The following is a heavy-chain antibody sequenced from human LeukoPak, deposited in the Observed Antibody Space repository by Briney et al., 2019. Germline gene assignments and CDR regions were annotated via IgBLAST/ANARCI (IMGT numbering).Heavy chain of an antibody. J-gene: IGHJ4*02. CDR1: GGSISSSYY. CDR3: AKFEGLGGPRYYFDF. V-gene: IGHV4-61*05. CDR2: INYNGRT. Sequence: SETLSLTCSGSGGSISSSYYWGWIRQSPEKRLEWIASINYNGRTKLNPSLQSRVTISLDTSNNHFSLQLRSVTAADTAVYYCAKFEGLGGPRYYFDFWGQGTLVTVSS. D-gene: IGHD3-16*01.